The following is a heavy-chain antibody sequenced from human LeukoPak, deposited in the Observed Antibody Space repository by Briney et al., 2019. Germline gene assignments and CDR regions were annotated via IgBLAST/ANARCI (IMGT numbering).Heavy chain of an antibody. Sequence: GGSLRLSCAASGFTFSSYGMHWVRQAPGKGLEWVAVIWYDGSNKYYADSVKGRFTISRDNSKNTLYLQMNSLRAEDTAVYYCARDVSLGARHEYFQHWGQGTLVTVSS. V-gene: IGHV3-33*01. CDR2: IWYDGSNK. CDR1: GFTFSSYG. J-gene: IGHJ1*01. CDR3: ARDVSLGARHEYFQH. D-gene: IGHD1-26*01.